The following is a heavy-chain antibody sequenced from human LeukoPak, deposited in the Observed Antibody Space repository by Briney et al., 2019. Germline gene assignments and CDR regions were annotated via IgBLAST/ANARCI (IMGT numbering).Heavy chain of an antibody. CDR2: ISGSGGST. CDR1: RFTFSSYA. D-gene: IGHD6-13*01. CDR3: AKSPSIAAAGTAFDY. J-gene: IGHJ4*02. V-gene: IGHV3-23*01. Sequence: PGGSLRLSCAASRFTFSSYAMSWVRQAPGKGLEWVSAISGSGGSTYYADSVKGRFTISRDNSKNTLYLQMNSLRAEDTAVYYCAKSPSIAAAGTAFDYWGQGTLVTVSS.